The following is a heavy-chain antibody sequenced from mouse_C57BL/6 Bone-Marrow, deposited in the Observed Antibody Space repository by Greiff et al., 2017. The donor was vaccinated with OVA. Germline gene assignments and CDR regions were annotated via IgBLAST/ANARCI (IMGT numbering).Heavy chain of an antibody. V-gene: IGHV5-6*01. J-gene: IGHJ3*01. CDR3: ARPDGYYSWFAY. CDR2: ISSGGSYT. Sequence: EVQVVESGGDLVKPGGSLKLSCAASGFTFSSYGMSWVRQTPDKRLEWVATISSGGSYTYYPDSVKGRFTISRDNAKNTLYLQMSSLKSEDTAMYYCARPDGYYSWFAYWGQGTLVTVSA. D-gene: IGHD2-3*01. CDR1: GFTFSSYG.